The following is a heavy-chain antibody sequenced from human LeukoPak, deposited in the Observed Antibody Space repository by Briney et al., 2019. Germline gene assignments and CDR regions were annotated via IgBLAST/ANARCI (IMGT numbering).Heavy chain of an antibody. CDR1: GFTFSSYG. D-gene: IGHD3-10*01. V-gene: IGHV3-33*01. Sequence: PGGSLRLSCAASGFTFSSYGMHWVRQAPGKGLEWVAVIWYDGSNKYYAASVKGRFTISRDNSKNTLYLQMNSLRAEDTAVYYCARDEYYGSGSYEYYFDYWGQGTLVTVSS. CDR2: IWYDGSNK. J-gene: IGHJ4*02. CDR3: ARDEYYGSGSYEYYFDY.